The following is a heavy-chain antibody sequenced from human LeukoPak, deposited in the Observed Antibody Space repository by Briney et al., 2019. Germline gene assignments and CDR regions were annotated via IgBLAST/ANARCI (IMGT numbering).Heavy chain of an antibody. D-gene: IGHD2-15*01. CDR3: AREARYCSGGNCYDKHFYYYYYMDV. V-gene: IGHV4-34*01. CDR1: GGSFSGYY. J-gene: IGHJ6*03. CDR2: IYYSGST. Sequence: SETLSLTCAVYGGSFSGYYWSWIRQPPGKGLECIGLIYYSGSTYYNPSLKSRVTISVDTSKNQFSLKLSSVTAADTAVYYCAREARYCSGGNCYDKHFYYYYYMDVWGKGTTVTVSS.